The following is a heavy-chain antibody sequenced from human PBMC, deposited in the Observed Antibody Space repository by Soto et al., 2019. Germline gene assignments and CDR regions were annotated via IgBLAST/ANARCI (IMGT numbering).Heavy chain of an antibody. CDR1: GGSISSGGYY. V-gene: IGHV4-31*03. Sequence: QVQLQESGPGLVKPSQTLSLTCTVSGGSISSGGYYWSWILQHPGKGLEWIGYSYYSGSTYYNPSLKSRVTQSVDTSKSHSSLKLSSVTAADKAVYYCARSANYGDYVKEWGQGTLVTATS. CDR2: SYYSGST. CDR3: ARSANYGDYVKE. J-gene: IGHJ4*02. D-gene: IGHD4-17*01.